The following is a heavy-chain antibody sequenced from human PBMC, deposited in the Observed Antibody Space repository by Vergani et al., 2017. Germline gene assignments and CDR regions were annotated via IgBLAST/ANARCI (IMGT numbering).Heavy chain of an antibody. Sequence: EVQLVESGGGLVQPGGSLRLSCVGSGFTFSTYSMNWVRQAPGKGLEWVSYISTDASTTYYGDSVKGRFTISRDNAKNSLDLQMNSLRAEDTAVYFCARAPLNTYDSSVDYFDDAFDIWGQGTMVTVSS. D-gene: IGHD3-22*01. CDR3: ARAPLNTYDSSVDYFDDAFDI. V-gene: IGHV3-48*01. CDR2: ISTDASTT. J-gene: IGHJ3*02. CDR1: GFTFSTYS.